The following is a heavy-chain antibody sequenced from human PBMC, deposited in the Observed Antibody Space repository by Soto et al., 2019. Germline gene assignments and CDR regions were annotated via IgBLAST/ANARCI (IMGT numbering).Heavy chain of an antibody. CDR3: ASHASGTYPFFDQ. D-gene: IGHD3-10*01. J-gene: IGHJ4*02. CDR1: GASISSYY. V-gene: IGHV4-59*01. Sequence: QMQLQESGPGLVKPSETLSLSCAVSGASISSYYWNWIRQAPGKGLEWTGNIWYSGTSNYNPSLKSRVTLSLDTSKKLFSLMLTSVTAADTAVYYCASHASGTYPFFDQWGRGTLVTVSS. CDR2: IWYSGTS.